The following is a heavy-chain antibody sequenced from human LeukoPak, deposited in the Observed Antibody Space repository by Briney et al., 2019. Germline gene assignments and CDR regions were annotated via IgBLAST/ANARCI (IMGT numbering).Heavy chain of an antibody. V-gene: IGHV3-11*04. J-gene: IGHJ3*02. CDR1: GFTFSDYY. D-gene: IGHD3-22*01. CDR2: ISSSGSTI. Sequence: GGSLRLSCAASGFTFSDYYMSWIRQAPGKGLEWVSYISSSGSTIYYADSVKGRFTISRDNAKNSLYLQMNSLRAEDTAVYYCARGGPRYDSSGYYQTTDAFDIWGQGTMVTVSS. CDR3: ARGGPRYDSSGYYQTTDAFDI.